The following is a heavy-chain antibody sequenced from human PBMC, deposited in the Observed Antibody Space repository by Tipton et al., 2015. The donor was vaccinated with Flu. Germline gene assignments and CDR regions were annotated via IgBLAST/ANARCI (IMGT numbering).Heavy chain of an antibody. D-gene: IGHD5-12*01. CDR3: ARDLRGYSGYTGGDAFDM. V-gene: IGHV4-4*07. J-gene: IGHJ3*02. Sequence: GSLRLSCTVSGGSISSSYWSWIRQPAGKGLEWIGRISTSGSTNYNASLESRVTMSRDTSKNHFSLRLSSATAADTALYYCARDLRGYSGYTGGDAFDMWGQGIMVTVSS. CDR2: ISTSGST. CDR1: GGSISSSY.